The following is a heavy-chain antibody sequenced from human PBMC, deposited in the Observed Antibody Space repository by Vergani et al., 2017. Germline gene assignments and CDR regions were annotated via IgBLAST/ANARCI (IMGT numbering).Heavy chain of an antibody. CDR1: GFTFSSYA. CDR3: AKDVLYDSSGYYYFYYGMDV. CDR2: ISYDGSNK. V-gene: IGHV3-30*04. D-gene: IGHD3-22*01. Sequence: QVQLVESGGGVVQPGRSLRLSCAASGFTFSSYAMHWVRQAPGKGLEWVAVISYDGSNKYYADSVKGRFTISRDNSKNTLYLQMNSLRAEDTAVYYCAKDVLYDSSGYYYFYYGMDVWGQGTTVTVSS. J-gene: IGHJ6*02.